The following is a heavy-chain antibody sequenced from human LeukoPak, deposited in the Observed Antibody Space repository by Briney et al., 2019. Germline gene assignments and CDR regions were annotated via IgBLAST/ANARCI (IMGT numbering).Heavy chain of an antibody. CDR3: AKDFPAYCGGDCYSPKPLDY. J-gene: IGHJ4*02. CDR2: ISYDGSNK. D-gene: IGHD2-21*02. CDR1: GFTFSSYG. V-gene: IGHV3-30*18. Sequence: PGGSLRLSCAASGFTFSSYGMHWARQAPGKGLEWVAVISYDGSNKYYADSVKGRFTISRDNSKNTLYLQMNSLRAEDTAVYYCAKDFPAYCGGDCYSPKPLDYWGQGTLVTVSS.